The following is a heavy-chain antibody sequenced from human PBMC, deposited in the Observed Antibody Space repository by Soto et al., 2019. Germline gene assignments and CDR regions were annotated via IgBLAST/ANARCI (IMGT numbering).Heavy chain of an antibody. CDR3: AAPRDEYGSGVSWFTYGMDI. CDR1: GFTFSDFA. J-gene: IGHJ6*02. CDR2: LDGAGGST. V-gene: IGHV3-23*01. Sequence: GGSLRLSCLASGFTFSDFAMTWVRHVPGRGLEWVASLDGAGGSTYYAESVRGRFSISRDNSQNTLFLQMKRLTVDDTAIYYCAAPRDEYGSGVSWFTYGMDIWGQGTRSPSP. D-gene: IGHD3-10*01.